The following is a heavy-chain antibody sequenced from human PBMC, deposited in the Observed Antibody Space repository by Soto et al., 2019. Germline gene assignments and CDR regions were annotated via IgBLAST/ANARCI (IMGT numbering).Heavy chain of an antibody. CDR3: ARMVRGSKIDHYYYMDG. CDR1: GYTFTNHG. Sequence: QVELVQSGVEVKKPGASVKVSCKASGYTFTNHGLSWVRQAPGQGLEWMGWISSSNGDTNYAQKFLGRVTVTTDTSTSIGYMEVRSLKSEDTAVYYCARMVRGSKIDHYYYMDGWRKGTTVIVSS. V-gene: IGHV1-18*04. CDR2: ISSSNGDT. D-gene: IGHD3-10*01. J-gene: IGHJ6*03.